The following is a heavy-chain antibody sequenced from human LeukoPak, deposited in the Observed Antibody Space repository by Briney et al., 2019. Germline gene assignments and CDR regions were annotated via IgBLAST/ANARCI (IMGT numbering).Heavy chain of an antibody. J-gene: IGHJ6*03. CDR3: ARASFGGSYWHYYYYMDV. D-gene: IGHD1-26*01. V-gene: IGHV3-20*04. CDR1: GYTFDDYG. Sequence: GGSLRLSCAASGYTFDDYGMSWVRQAPGKGLEWVSGFNWNGGSTGYADSVKGRFTISRDNAKNSLYLQMNSLRAEDTALYYCARASFGGSYWHYYYYMDVWGKGTTVTVSS. CDR2: FNWNGGST.